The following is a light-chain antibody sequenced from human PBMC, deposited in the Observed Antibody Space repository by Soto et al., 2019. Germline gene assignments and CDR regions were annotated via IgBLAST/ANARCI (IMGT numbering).Light chain of an antibody. J-gene: IGKJ1*01. CDR1: QSVLYSSNNKNY. V-gene: IGKV4-1*01. CDR3: QQYQTWPRT. CDR2: WAS. Sequence: DIVMTQSPDSLAVSLGERATINCKSSQSVLYSSNNKNYLAWYQQKPGQPPKLLIYWASTRESGVPDRFSGSGSGTDFTLTISSLQAADVAVYYCQQYQTWPRTFGQGTRVEVK.